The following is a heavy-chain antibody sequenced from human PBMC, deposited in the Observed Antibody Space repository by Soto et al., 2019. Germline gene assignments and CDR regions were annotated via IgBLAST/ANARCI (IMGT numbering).Heavy chain of an antibody. CDR2: IYPGDSDT. Sequence: PGESLKISCKGSGYSFTSYWIGWVRQMPGKGLEWMGIIYPGDSDTRYSPSFQGQVTISADKSISTAYLQWSSLKASDTAMYYCARLAYCGGDCYSAYYYYYGMDVWGQGTTVTVSS. V-gene: IGHV5-51*01. CDR1: GYSFTSYW. J-gene: IGHJ6*02. CDR3: ARLAYCGGDCYSAYYYYYGMDV. D-gene: IGHD2-21*02.